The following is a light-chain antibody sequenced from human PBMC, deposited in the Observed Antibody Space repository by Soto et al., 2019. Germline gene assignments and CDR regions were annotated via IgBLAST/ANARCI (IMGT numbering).Light chain of an antibody. CDR1: SSDIGAYNF. V-gene: IGLV2-14*03. Sequence: QSALTQPASVSGTPGQSITISCTGTSSDIGAYNFVSWYQQHPGKAPKLMLYDVNIRPSGVPNRFSGSKSGNTASLTISGLQAEDEADYYFTSWTTSTTMIFGGGTKVTVL. J-gene: IGLJ2*01. CDR2: DVN. CDR3: TSWTTSTTMI.